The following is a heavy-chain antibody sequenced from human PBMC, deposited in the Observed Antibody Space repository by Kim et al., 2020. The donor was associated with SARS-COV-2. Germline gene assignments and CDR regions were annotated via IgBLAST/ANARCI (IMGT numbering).Heavy chain of an antibody. CDR1: GGSISSSSYY. CDR3: ARPVVPAAPKGFGFDP. Sequence: SETLSLTCTVSGGSISSSSYYWGWIRQPPGKGLEWIGSIYYSGSTYYNPSLKSRVTISVDTSKNQFSLKLSSVTAADTAVYYCARPVVPAAPKGFGFDPWGQGTLVTVSS. D-gene: IGHD2-2*01. CDR2: IYYSGST. J-gene: IGHJ5*02. V-gene: IGHV4-39*01.